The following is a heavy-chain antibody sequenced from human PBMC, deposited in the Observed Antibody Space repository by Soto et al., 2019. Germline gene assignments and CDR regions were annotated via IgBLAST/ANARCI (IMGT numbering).Heavy chain of an antibody. V-gene: IGHV4-59*03. CDR2: ICNSGTT. D-gene: IGHD3-22*01. CDR1: GGSIRSYC. Sequence: QVQLQESGPTLVKPSETLSLTCTVSGGSIRSYCWTWIRQPPGEGLEWIGCICNSGTTNYNPSPKSRVAISIDRQQRQFSLQLSSVTVADTAFYYCAGCGSIVVSTRRLLDVWGKGTTVTVSS. J-gene: IGHJ6*04. CDR3: AGCGSIVVSTRRLLDV.